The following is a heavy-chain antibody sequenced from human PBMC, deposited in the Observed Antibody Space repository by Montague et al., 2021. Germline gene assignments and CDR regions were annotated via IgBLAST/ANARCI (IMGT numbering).Heavy chain of an antibody. CDR2: IYTGDMT. V-gene: IGHV3-53*01. CDR3: ARDVPYSSGWYQDS. CDR1: GFTVSSNY. Sequence: SLRLSCAVSGFTVSSNYMSWVRQAPGKGLEWVSVIYTGDMTYYADSVKGRFTISRDNSKNTLHLQTNSLRVEDTAVYYCARDVPYSSGWYQDSWGQGTLVIVSS. J-gene: IGHJ4*02. D-gene: IGHD6-19*01.